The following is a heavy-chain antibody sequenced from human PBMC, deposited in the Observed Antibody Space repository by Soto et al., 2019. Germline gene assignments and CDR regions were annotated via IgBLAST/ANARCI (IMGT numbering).Heavy chain of an antibody. D-gene: IGHD2-21*01. CDR1: GFTFSNSA. CDR2: IRDSDSGGST. V-gene: IGHV3-23*01. J-gene: IGHJ4*02. Sequence: GGSLRLSCAASGFTFSNSAMTWVRQAPAKGLEWVSTIRDSDSGGSTFYADSVKGRFTISRDDSKNTLYLQMSSLRAEDTAMYYCAKVRVGIDVDFDYWGQGALVTVSS. CDR3: AKVRVGIDVDFDY.